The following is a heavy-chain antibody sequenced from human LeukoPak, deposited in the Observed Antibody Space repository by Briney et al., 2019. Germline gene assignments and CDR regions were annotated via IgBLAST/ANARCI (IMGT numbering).Heavy chain of an antibody. Sequence: GESLKISCKGSCYSFTSYWIGWVRPMAGKRLEVMGIIYPGDSDTRYSPSFQGQVTISADKSISTAYLQWSSLKASDTAMYYCASNIVGATDYFDYWGQGTLVTVSS. CDR3: ASNIVGATDYFDY. V-gene: IGHV5-51*01. CDR2: IYPGDSDT. J-gene: IGHJ4*02. D-gene: IGHD1-26*01. CDR1: CYSFTSYW.